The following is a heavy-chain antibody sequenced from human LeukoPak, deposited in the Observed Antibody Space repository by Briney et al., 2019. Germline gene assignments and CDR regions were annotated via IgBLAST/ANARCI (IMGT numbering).Heavy chain of an antibody. D-gene: IGHD6-19*01. V-gene: IGHV3-30-3*02. Sequence: GGSLRLSCAASGFTFSSYAMHWVRRAPGKGLEWVAVISYDGSNKYYADSVKGRFTISRDNSKNTLYLQMNSLRAEDTAVYYCAKSGTRIAVAVGGFFDYWGQGTLVTVSS. CDR1: GFTFSSYA. CDR2: ISYDGSNK. CDR3: AKSGTRIAVAVGGFFDY. J-gene: IGHJ4*02.